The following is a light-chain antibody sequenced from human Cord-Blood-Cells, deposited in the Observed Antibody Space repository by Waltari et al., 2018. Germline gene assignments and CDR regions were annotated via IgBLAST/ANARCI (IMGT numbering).Light chain of an antibody. Sequence: DIQMTQSPSSLSASVGDRVTITCQASQDISNYLNWYQQKPGKAPKLLIYDASNLETGVPSRVSGSGAVTDFTFTISSLQPEDIATYYCQQYDNLPFTFGPGTKVDIK. CDR2: DAS. CDR3: QQYDNLPFT. J-gene: IGKJ3*01. V-gene: IGKV1-33*01. CDR1: QDISNY.